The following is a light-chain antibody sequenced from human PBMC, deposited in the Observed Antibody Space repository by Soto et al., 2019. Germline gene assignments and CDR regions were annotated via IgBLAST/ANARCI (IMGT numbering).Light chain of an antibody. V-gene: IGLV2-14*03. CDR1: SSDVGAYDY. CDR3: SSYTSSSTRV. J-gene: IGLJ1*01. Sequence: QSVLTQAASVSGSPGQSITISCTGTSSDVGAYDYVSWYQQHPDKAPKLMIYEVSNRPSGVSNRFSGSKSVNTATLTISGLQADDEADYYCSSYTSSSTRVFGTVTKVTVL. CDR2: EVS.